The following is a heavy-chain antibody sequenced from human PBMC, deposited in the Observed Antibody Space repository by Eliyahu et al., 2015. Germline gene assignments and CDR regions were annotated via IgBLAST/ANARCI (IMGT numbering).Heavy chain of an antibody. D-gene: IGHD2-2*01. CDR3: ARAQGYCSSTSCSFSDI. Sequence: QVQLQQWGAGLLKPSETLSLTCAVYGGSFXGYYWSWIRXPPGKGLEWIGEINHSGSTNYNPSLKSRVTISVDTSKNQFSLKLSSVTAADTAVYYCARAQGYCSSTSCSFSDIWDQGTMVTVSS. V-gene: IGHV4-34*01. CDR1: GGSFXGYY. J-gene: IGHJ3*02. CDR2: INHSGST.